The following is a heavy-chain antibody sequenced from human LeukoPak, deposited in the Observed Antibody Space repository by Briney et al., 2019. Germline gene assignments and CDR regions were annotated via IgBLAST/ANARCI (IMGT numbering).Heavy chain of an antibody. CDR1: GYTFTGYY. Sequence: GASVKVSCKASGYTFTGYYMHWVRQAPGQGLEWMGWINPNSGGTNYAQKFQGRVTMTRDTSISTAYMELSRLRSDVTAVYYCARVITGSLTPYDYWGQGTLVTVSS. D-gene: IGHD1-20*01. CDR3: ARVITGSLTPYDY. V-gene: IGHV1-2*02. CDR2: INPNSGGT. J-gene: IGHJ4*02.